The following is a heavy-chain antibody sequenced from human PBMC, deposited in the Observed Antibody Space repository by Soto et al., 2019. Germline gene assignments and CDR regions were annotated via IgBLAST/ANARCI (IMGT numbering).Heavy chain of an antibody. V-gene: IGHV3-7*01. CDR3: ARGGSESDY. D-gene: IGHD3-16*01. CDR2: IKEDGSEK. J-gene: IGHJ4*02. Sequence: EVQLVESGGSLVQPGGSVRLSCAASGFTFSGYWMTWVRQAPGKGLEWVANIKEDGSEKNYVDSVKGRFTISRDNAKNSLYLQMNSLRAEDTAVYYCARGGSESDYWGQGTLVTVSS. CDR1: GFTFSGYW.